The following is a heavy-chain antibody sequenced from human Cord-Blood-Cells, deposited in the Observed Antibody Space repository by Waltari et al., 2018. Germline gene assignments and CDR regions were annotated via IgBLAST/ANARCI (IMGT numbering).Heavy chain of an antibody. D-gene: IGHD1-26*01. CDR1: GFPFSRYW. Sequence: EVQLVESGGGLVQPGGSLRLSCAAPGFPFSRYWMSWVRQAPGKGLEWVANIKQDGSEKYYVDSVKGRFTISRDNAKNSLYLQMNSLRAEDTAVYYCARVGSYYFDYWGQGTLVTVSS. CDR3: ARVGSYYFDY. CDR2: IKQDGSEK. J-gene: IGHJ4*02. V-gene: IGHV3-7*01.